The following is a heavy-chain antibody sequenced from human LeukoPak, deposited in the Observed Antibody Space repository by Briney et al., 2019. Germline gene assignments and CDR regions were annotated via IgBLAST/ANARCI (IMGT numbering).Heavy chain of an antibody. CDR3: AGAFDWYFDL. CDR2: INHSGST. D-gene: IGHD3-16*01. CDR1: GGSFSGYY. V-gene: IGHV4-34*01. J-gene: IGHJ2*01. Sequence: SETLSLTCAVYGGSFSGYYWSWIRQPPGKGLEWIGEINHSGSTDYNPSLKSRVTISVGTSKNQFSLKLSSVTAADTAVYYCAGAFDWYFDLWGRGTLVTVSS.